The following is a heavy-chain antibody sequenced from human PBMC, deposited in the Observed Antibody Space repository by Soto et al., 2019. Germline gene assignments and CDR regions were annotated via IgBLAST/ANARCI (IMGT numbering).Heavy chain of an antibody. J-gene: IGHJ4*02. CDR3: ARDGRRYRESRNYFEY. Sequence: ASVKVSCKASGYTFTSYGISWIRQAPGQGLEWMGWISAYNGNTNYGQKLQGRVTMTTDTSTSTAYMELRSLRSDDTAVYYGARDGRRYRESRNYFEYWGQGTMVTVSS. D-gene: IGHD1-1*01. CDR2: ISAYNGNT. V-gene: IGHV1-18*04. CDR1: GYTFTSYG.